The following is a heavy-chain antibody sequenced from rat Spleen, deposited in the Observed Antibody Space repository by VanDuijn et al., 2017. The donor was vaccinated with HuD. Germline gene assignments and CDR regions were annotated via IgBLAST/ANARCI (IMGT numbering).Heavy chain of an antibody. V-gene: IGHV5-31*01. CDR2: ITNTGGSI. D-gene: IGHD1-1*01. CDR3: ASHRHYSVYVMDA. CDR1: GFTFNYYW. J-gene: IGHJ4*01. Sequence: EVQLVESGGGLVHPGRSLKLSCVTSGFTFNYYWMTWIRQAPGKGLEWVASITNTGGSIYYPDSVKGRFTISRDPAQNTLYLQMNSLRSEDTATYHCASHRHYSVYVMDAWGQGASVTVSS.